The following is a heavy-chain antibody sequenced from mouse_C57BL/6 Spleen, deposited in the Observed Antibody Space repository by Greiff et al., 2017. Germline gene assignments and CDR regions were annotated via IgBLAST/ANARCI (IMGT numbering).Heavy chain of an antibody. CDR1: GFTFSDYG. CDR2: ISSGSSTI. CDR3: ASRDRLYEMGD. V-gene: IGHV5-17*01. D-gene: IGHD3-2*01. Sequence: VQLVVSGGGLVKPGGSLKLSCAASGFTFSDYGMHWVRLAPEKGLEWVAYISSGSSTIYYADTVKGRFPSSRDNAKNTMFLQMTSLRSADTAMYYCASRDRLYEMGDWGQGASVTVSS. J-gene: IGHJ4*01.